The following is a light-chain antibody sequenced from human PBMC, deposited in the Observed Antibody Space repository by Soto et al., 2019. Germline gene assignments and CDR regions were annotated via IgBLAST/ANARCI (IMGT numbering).Light chain of an antibody. J-gene: IGKJ1*01. V-gene: IGKV3-20*01. CDR3: LQHNSYPWT. CDR1: QSVSTSY. Sequence: EIVLTQSPGTLSLSPGERATLSCRASQSVSTSYLAWYQQKLGQAPRLLIYGASSRATGIPDRFSGSGSGTEFTLTISSLQPEDFATYYCLQHNSYPWTFGQGTKVDIK. CDR2: GAS.